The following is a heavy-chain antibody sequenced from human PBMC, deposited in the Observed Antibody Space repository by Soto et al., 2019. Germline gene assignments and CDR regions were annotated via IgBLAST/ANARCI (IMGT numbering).Heavy chain of an antibody. Sequence: SETLSLTCTVSGGSISGYYWSWIRQPPGKGLEWIGYMYNTGSTVYNPSFKSRVTISVDTSKNQFSLKLNSVTAADTAVYFCARFSPPRKSYDSNPGWFDPWGQGIMVTVSS. CDR2: MYNTGST. CDR3: ARFSPPRKSYDSNPGWFDP. CDR1: GGSISGYY. D-gene: IGHD3-22*01. J-gene: IGHJ5*02. V-gene: IGHV4-59*01.